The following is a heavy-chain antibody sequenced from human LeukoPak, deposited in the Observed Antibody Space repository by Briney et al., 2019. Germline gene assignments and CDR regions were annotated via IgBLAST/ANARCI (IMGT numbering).Heavy chain of an antibody. CDR3: AQGTGDYFDY. CDR2: IYPGDSDT. Sequence: GESLKISCKGSGYSFTSYWIGWVRQMPGKGLGWMGIIYPGDSDTRYSPSFQGQVTISADTSLSTAYLQWSSLRALDTVTCYGAQGTGDYFDYWGQGTLVTVSS. D-gene: IGHD3/OR15-3a*01. J-gene: IGHJ4*02. V-gene: IGHV5-51*01. CDR1: GYSFTSYW.